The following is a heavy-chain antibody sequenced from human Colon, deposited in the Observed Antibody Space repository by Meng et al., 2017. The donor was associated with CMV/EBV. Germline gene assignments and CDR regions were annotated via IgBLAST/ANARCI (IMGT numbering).Heavy chain of an antibody. V-gene: IGHV1-18*01. J-gene: IGHJ4*02. Sequence: ASVKVSCKASGYTFTSYGISWVRQAPGQGLEWMGWISAYNGNTDYAQKLQGRVTMTTDTSTSTAFMELRSLRSGDTAVYYCARDLSKYCSSSSCSKGADYWGQGTLVTVSS. CDR3: ARDLSKYCSSSSCSKGADY. CDR2: ISAYNGNT. CDR1: GYTFTSYG. D-gene: IGHD2-15*01.